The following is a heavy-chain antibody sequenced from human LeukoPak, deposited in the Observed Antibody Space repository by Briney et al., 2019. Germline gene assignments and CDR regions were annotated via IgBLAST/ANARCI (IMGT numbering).Heavy chain of an antibody. D-gene: IGHD3-22*01. V-gene: IGHV1-8*01. CDR3: ARYYDSSGYPYY. J-gene: IGHJ4*02. Sequence: GASVKVSCKASGYTFTSYDINWVRQATGQGLEWMGWMNPNSGNTGYAQKFQGRVTMTRNTSISTAYMELSSLRSEDTAVYYCARYYDSSGYPYYWGQGTLVTVSS. CDR1: GYTFTSYD. CDR2: MNPNSGNT.